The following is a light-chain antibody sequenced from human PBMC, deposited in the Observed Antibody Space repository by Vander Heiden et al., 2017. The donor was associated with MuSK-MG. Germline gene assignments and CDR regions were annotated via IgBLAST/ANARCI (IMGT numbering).Light chain of an antibody. V-gene: IGLV3-25*03. CDR1: ASPQQY. J-gene: IGLJ1*01. CDR2: KDS. CDR3: QSTDSSGTYV. Sequence: SYELTQPPSVSVSPGQTARLTCSGDASPQQYASWYQQKPGHAPVLVLYKDSERPSGIPERFSGSSSGTRVTLTISVVKAEDEADYYCQSTDSSGTYVFGTGTKVTVL.